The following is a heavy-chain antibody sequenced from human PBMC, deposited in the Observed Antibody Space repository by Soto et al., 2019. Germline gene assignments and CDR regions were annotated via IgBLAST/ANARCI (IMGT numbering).Heavy chain of an antibody. Sequence: VQRVRSGAGVKKPGSSVKVSCKAPGGGNLGDYRTPWVRRAPGQGLEWMGGIIPKLGSANSAKKFQGRVTITADESTNSVYMELRSLRSDDTAVYYCARGGEGYNFGAVYWGQGTPVTVSS. V-gene: IGHV1-69*01. J-gene: IGHJ4*02. CDR2: IIPKLGSA. CDR3: ARGGEGYNFGAVY. D-gene: IGHD5-12*01. CDR1: GGGNLGDYR.